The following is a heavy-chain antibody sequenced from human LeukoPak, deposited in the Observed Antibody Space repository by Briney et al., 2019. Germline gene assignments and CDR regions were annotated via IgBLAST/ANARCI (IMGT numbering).Heavy chain of an antibody. Sequence: GGSLRLSCAASGFTFSSYWMHWVRQAPGKGLVWVSRINSDGSSTSYADSVKGRFTISKDNAKTTLYLQMNSLRAEDTAVYYCARDEDQVTTTPFDIWGQGTMVTVSS. J-gene: IGHJ3*02. CDR1: GFTFSSYW. V-gene: IGHV3-74*01. D-gene: IGHD4-17*01. CDR2: INSDGSST. CDR3: ARDEDQVTTTPFDI.